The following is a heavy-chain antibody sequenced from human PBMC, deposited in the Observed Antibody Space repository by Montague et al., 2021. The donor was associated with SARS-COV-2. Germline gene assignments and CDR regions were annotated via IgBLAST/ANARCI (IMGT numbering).Heavy chain of an antibody. V-gene: IGHV4-34*01. CDR3: ARGDIVVVPAALGIAFYYYYMDV. Sequence: SETLSLTSAVYGGSFSGYYWSWIRQPPGRGLEWIGEINHSGSTNYNPSLKSRVTISVDTSKNQFSLKLSSVAAADTAVYYCARGDIVVVPAALGIAFYYYYMDVWGKGTTVTVSS. CDR2: INHSGST. J-gene: IGHJ6*03. D-gene: IGHD2-2*01. CDR1: GGSFSGYY.